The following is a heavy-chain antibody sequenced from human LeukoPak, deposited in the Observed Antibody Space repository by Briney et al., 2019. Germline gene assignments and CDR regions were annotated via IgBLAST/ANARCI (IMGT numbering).Heavy chain of an antibody. J-gene: IGHJ4*02. CDR3: ARADIVATGGDY. Sequence: GGSLRLSCAASGFTFSSYSMNWVRQAPGKGLEWVSSISSSSSYIYYADSVKGRFTISRDNAKNSLYLQTNSLRAEDTAVYYCARADIVATGGDYWGQGTLVTVSS. D-gene: IGHD5-12*01. V-gene: IGHV3-21*01. CDR1: GFTFSSYS. CDR2: ISSSSSYI.